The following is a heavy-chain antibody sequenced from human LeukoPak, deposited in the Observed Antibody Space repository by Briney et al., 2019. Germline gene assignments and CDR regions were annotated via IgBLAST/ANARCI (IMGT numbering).Heavy chain of an antibody. CDR1: GGSFSGYY. D-gene: IGHD2-15*01. CDR3: ARGHGSGGSPNYYYYMDV. CDR2: INHSGST. Sequence: PSETLSLTCAVYGGSFSGYYWSWIRQPPGKGLEWIGEINHSGSTNYNPSLKSRVTISVDTSKNQFSLKLSSVTAADTAVYYCARGHGSGGSPNYYYYMDVWGKGTTVTVSS. V-gene: IGHV4-34*01. J-gene: IGHJ6*03.